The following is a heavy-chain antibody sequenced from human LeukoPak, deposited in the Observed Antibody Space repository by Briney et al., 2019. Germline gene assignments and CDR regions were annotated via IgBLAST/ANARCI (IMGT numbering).Heavy chain of an antibody. V-gene: IGHV3-30*03. J-gene: IGHJ3*02. CDR3: ARARATVTRISSFDI. CDR2: ISFDGTHD. D-gene: IGHD4-17*01. Sequence: GGSLRLSCAASRFSFSSYWMSWVRQAPGKGLEWVAVISFDGTHDFYADSVKGRFTISRDNSKNTLYLQMNSLRADDTAVYYCARARATVTRISSFDIWGQGTMVTVSS. CDR1: RFSFSSYW.